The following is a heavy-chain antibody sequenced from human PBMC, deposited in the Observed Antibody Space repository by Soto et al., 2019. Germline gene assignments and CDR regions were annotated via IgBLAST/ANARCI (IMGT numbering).Heavy chain of an antibody. D-gene: IGHD2-21*01. CDR2: IKVNGTEK. J-gene: IGHJ1*01. CDR3: VRDEICDGVKCTLGYCRQ. CDR1: GFNFRDYW. V-gene: IGHV3-7*03. Sequence: EVQLVDSGGGLVQPGGSLRLSCAASGFNFRDYWMNWVCQAPGKGLEWVANIKVNGTEKNYVDSVKGRFTISRDNARNSLYLQMNSLRVEDTAVYYWVRDEICDGVKCTLGYCRQWGQGTLVSVSS.